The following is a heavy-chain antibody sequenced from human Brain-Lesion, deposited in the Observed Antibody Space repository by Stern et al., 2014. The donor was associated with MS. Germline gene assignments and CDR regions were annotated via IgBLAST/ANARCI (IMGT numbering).Heavy chain of an antibody. CDR2: IGRGDSDT. CDR1: GYRFTSNW. Sequence: VQLVESEAEVKKPGESLKISCKGSGYRFTSNWIGWVRPMPGKGLEWMGSIGRGDSDTRYSPSFQGQVTISADKSISTAYLQWSSLQASDTAMYYCARRGDSSSSGFDYWGQGTLVIVSS. V-gene: IGHV5-51*01. J-gene: IGHJ4*02. D-gene: IGHD6-6*01. CDR3: ARRGDSSSSGFDY.